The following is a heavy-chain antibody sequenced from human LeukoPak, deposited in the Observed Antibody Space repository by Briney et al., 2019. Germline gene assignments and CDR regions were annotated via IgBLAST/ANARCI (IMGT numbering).Heavy chain of an antibody. CDR3: ARVFWASKRYFDY. J-gene: IGHJ4*02. CDR2: IYSGGST. CDR1: GFTVSSNY. D-gene: IGHD2/OR15-2a*01. Sequence: QSGGSLRLSCAASGFTVSSNYMSWVRQAPGKGLEWVSVIYSGGSTYYADSVKGRFTISRDNSKNTLYLQMNSLRAEDTAVYYCARVFWASKRYFDYWGQGTLVTVSS. V-gene: IGHV3-53*01.